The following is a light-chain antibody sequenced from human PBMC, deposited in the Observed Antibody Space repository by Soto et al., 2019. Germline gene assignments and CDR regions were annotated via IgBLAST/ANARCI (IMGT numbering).Light chain of an antibody. V-gene: IGLV2-14*01. J-gene: IGLJ2*01. CDR1: STDVGGYNY. Sequence: QSVLNQPASVSGSPGQSITISCTGTSTDVGGYNYVSWYQQHPGKAPKLMIYDVSNRPSGVSNRFSGSKSGNTASLTISGLQAEDEADYYCSSYTSSSTPVFGGGTKVTVL. CDR2: DVS. CDR3: SSYTSSSTPV.